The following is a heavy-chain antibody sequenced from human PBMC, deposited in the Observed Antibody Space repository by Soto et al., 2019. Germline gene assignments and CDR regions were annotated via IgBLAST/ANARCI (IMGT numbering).Heavy chain of an antibody. CDR1: GYTFTGYY. D-gene: IGHD2-2*01. Sequence: GASVKVSCKASGYTFTGYYMHWVRQAPGQGLEWMGWINPNSGGTNYAQKFQGWVTMTRDTSISTAYMELSRLRSDDTAVYYCARGSRACSSTSCYDEDWFDPWGQGTLVTVSS. V-gene: IGHV1-2*04. CDR2: INPNSGGT. J-gene: IGHJ5*01. CDR3: ARGSRACSSTSCYDEDWFDP.